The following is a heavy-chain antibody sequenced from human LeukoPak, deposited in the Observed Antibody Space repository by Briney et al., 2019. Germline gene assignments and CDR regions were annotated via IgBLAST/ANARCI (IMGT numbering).Heavy chain of an antibody. J-gene: IGHJ6*03. D-gene: IGHD3/OR15-3a*01. CDR2: IYTSGST. CDR3: ARDTTYYDFWTDPNYYYYMDV. Sequence: SETLSLTCTVSGGSISSYYWSWIRQPAGKGLEWIGRIYTSGSTNYNPSLKSRVTISVDTSKNQFSLKLSSVTAADTAVYYCARDTTYYDFWTDPNYYYYMDVWGKGTTVTVSS. CDR1: GGSISSYY. V-gene: IGHV4-4*07.